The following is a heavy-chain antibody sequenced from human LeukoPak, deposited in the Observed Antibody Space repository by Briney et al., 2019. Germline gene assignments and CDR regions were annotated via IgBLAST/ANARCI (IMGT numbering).Heavy chain of an antibody. D-gene: IGHD1-26*01. CDR3: ARHGNSGIDYCYYMDV. Sequence: SETLSLTCAVYGGSFSGYYWSWIRQPPGKGLEWIGEINHSGSTNYNPSLKSRVTISVDTSKNQFSLKLSSVTAADTAVYYCARHGNSGIDYCYYMDVWGKGTTVTISS. J-gene: IGHJ6*03. CDR2: INHSGST. CDR1: GGSFSGYY. V-gene: IGHV4-34*01.